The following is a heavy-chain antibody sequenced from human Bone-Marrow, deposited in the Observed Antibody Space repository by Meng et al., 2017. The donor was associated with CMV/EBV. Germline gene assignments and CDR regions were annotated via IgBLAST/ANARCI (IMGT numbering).Heavy chain of an antibody. CDR2: ISSSSSYI. CDR3: ASPITYYYDSSDLDY. D-gene: IGHD3-22*01. Sequence: GGSLRLSCAASGFTFSSYSMNWVRQAPGKGLEWVSSISSSSSYIYYADSVKGRFTISRDNAKNSLYLQMNSLRAEDTAVYYCASPITYYYDSSDLDYCGQGTLVTASS. V-gene: IGHV3-21*01. CDR1: GFTFSSYS. J-gene: IGHJ4*02.